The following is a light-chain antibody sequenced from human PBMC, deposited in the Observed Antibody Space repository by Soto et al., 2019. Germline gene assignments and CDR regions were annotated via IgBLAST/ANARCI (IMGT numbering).Light chain of an antibody. CDR1: QSVSSQ. Sequence: MVMTQSSATLSSPPGERATLSCRASQSVSSQLAWYQQTPGQAPRLLIYGASPRATGIPARFSGSGSGTDFTLTISSLEPEDFAVYYCQQRSNGPSITFGQGTRLEIK. J-gene: IGKJ5*01. CDR3: QQRSNGPSIT. CDR2: GAS. V-gene: IGKV3-11*01.